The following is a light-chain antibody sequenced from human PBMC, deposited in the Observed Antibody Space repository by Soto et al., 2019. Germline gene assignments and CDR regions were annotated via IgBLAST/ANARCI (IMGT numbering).Light chain of an antibody. CDR1: QSISSW. J-gene: IGKJ5*01. CDR2: DAS. Sequence: DIQMTQSPSTPSASVGDRVTITCRASQSISSWLAWYQQKPGKAPKLLIYDASNLQSGVPSRFSGSVSGTEFTLTISSLQPDDFATYYCQQYKSYSPITFGQGTRLEIK. V-gene: IGKV1-5*01. CDR3: QQYKSYSPIT.